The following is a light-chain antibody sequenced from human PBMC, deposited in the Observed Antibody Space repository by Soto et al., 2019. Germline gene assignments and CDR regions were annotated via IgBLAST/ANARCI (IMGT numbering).Light chain of an antibody. Sequence: QSALTQPASVSGSPGQSIAISCTGTSSDVGGYKYVSWHQQHPGKAPKLMIYDVSNRPSGVSDRFSGSKSGNTASLTISGLQSEDEADYYCSSYTSSSSDVFGTGTKVTVL. J-gene: IGLJ1*01. CDR3: SSYTSSSSDV. CDR2: DVS. V-gene: IGLV2-14*03. CDR1: SSDVGGYKY.